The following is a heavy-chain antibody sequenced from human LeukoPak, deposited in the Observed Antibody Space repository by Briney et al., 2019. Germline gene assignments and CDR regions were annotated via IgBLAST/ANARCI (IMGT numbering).Heavy chain of an antibody. V-gene: IGHV1-2*02. Sequence: ASVKVSCKASGYTFTGYYMHWVRQAPGQGLEWMGWINPNSSGTNYAQKFQGRVTMTRDTSISTAYMELSRLRSDDTAVYYCARGSEYYYDSSGYYAAFDIWGQGTMVTVSS. CDR1: GYTFTGYY. CDR3: ARGSEYYYDSSGYYAAFDI. CDR2: INPNSSGT. J-gene: IGHJ3*02. D-gene: IGHD3-22*01.